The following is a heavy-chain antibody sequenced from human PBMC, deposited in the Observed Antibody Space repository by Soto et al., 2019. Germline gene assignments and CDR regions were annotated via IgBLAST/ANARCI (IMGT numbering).Heavy chain of an antibody. CDR1: GGSISIYY. CDR3: ARVGVGDLWFWETESPYFDY. J-gene: IGHJ4*02. CDR2: IYYSGST. V-gene: IGHV4-59*01. D-gene: IGHD3-10*01. Sequence: PSETLSLTCTVSGGSISIYYWSWIRQPPGKGLEWIGYIYYSGSTNYNPSLKSRVTISVDTSKNQFSLKLSSVTAADTAVYYCARVGVGDLWFWETESPYFDYWGQGTLVTVSS.